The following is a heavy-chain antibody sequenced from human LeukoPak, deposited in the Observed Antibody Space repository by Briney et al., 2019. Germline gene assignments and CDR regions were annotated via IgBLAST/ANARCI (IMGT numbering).Heavy chain of an antibody. D-gene: IGHD3-22*01. CDR2: INPNSGDT. V-gene: IGHV1-2*02. J-gene: IGHJ4*02. CDR1: GYTFTGYY. Sequence: GASVKVSFKTSGYTFTGYYIHWVRQAPGQGLEWMGWINPNSGDTNYAQKFQGRVTMTRDMSTSTVYMELSSLRSEDTAVYYCARDLIPNTYYYDSSGPPGYWGQGTLVTVSS. CDR3: ARDLIPNTYYYDSSGPPGY.